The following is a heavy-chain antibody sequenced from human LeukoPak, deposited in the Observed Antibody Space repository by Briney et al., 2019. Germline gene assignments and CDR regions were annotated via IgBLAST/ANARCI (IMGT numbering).Heavy chain of an antibody. CDR1: GGSISSSNW. CDR3: ARDTAMANWYFDL. J-gene: IGHJ2*01. D-gene: IGHD5-18*01. Sequence: SGTLSLTCAVSGGSISSSNWWSWVRQPPGKGLEWIGYIYHSGSTYYNPSLKSRVTISVDRSKNQFSLKPSSVTAADTAVYYCARDTAMANWYFDLWGRGTLVTVSS. V-gene: IGHV4-4*02. CDR2: IYHSGST.